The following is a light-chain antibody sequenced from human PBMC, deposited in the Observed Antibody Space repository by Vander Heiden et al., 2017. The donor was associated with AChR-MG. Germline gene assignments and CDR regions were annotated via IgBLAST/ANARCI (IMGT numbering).Light chain of an antibody. CDR3: QVWDSSINHVV. Sequence: SSVLTQAPSVSMAPGQTASVTCGGNDIGSKVVHWYQQKPGQAPVVVIYDDSDRPSGIPERFSGSNSGATATLTISRVEAGDEATYYCQVWDSSINHVVFGRGTRLTVL. J-gene: IGLJ3*02. V-gene: IGLV3-21*02. CDR2: DDS. CDR1: DIGSKV.